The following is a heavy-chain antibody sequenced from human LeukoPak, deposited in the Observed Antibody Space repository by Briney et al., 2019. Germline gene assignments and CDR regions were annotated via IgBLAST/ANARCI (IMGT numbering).Heavy chain of an antibody. V-gene: IGHV1-18*01. Sequence: GASVKVSCKTSGYTFSSYAISWVRQAPGQGLEWMGWISAYNGNTNYAQKLQGRVTMTTDTSTSTAYMELRSLRSDDTAVYYCARVPSNDFWSGYSDYWGQGTLVTVSS. D-gene: IGHD3-3*01. CDR2: ISAYNGNT. CDR3: ARVPSNDFWSGYSDY. J-gene: IGHJ4*02. CDR1: GYTFSSYA.